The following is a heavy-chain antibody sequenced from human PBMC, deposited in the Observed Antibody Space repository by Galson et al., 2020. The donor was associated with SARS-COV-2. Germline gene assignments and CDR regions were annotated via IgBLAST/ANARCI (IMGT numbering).Heavy chain of an antibody. J-gene: IGHJ4*02. CDR2: LYYSETT. V-gene: IGHV4-39*07. CDR3: ARARQLGYCTNGVCYTHSIYFDY. CDR1: GGSIISNSYY. D-gene: IGHD2-8*01. Sequence: SETLSLTCTVSGGSIISNSYYGGWIRQPPGKGLEWTGSLYYSETTYYNPSLKSRFPRSVDTSKNQFSLKLSSVTAADTAVYYCARARQLGYCTNGVCYTHSIYFDYWGQGTLVTVSS.